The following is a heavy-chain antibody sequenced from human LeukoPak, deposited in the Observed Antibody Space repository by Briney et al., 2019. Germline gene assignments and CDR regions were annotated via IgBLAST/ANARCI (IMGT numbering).Heavy chain of an antibody. V-gene: IGHV3-20*04. Sequence: GGSLRLSCAASGFTFDDYGMSWVRQAPGKGLEWVSGIDRNGDSTGYADSVEGRFTISRDNAKNSLYLQMDSLRAEDTAVYYCAKETIGSAILDYWGQGTLVTVSS. J-gene: IGHJ4*02. CDR3: AKETIGSAILDY. CDR1: GFTFDDYG. D-gene: IGHD3-10*01. CDR2: IDRNGDST.